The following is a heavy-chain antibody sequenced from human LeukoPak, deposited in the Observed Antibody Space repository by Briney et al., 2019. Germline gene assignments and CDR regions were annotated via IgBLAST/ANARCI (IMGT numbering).Heavy chain of an antibody. CDR2: IYYSGST. J-gene: IGHJ1*01. Sequence: SETLSLTCTVSGGSISSGGYYWSWIRQHPGKGLEWIGYIYYSGSTYYNPSLKSRVTISVDTSKNQFSLKLSSVTAADTAVYYCARDYGGNYGYFQHWGQGTLVTVSS. D-gene: IGHD4-23*01. CDR1: GGSISSGGYY. CDR3: ARDYGGNYGYFQH. V-gene: IGHV4-31*03.